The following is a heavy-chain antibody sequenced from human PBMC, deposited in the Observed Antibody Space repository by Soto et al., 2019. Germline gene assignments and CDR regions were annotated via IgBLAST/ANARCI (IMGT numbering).Heavy chain of an antibody. V-gene: IGHV3-23*01. Sequence: GGSLRLSCAASGFTFSNYALSWVRQAPGKGLEWVSGISGTGSGTYYVDSVKGRFSTSRDNPKNTLYLQMNSLRAEDTAVYYCARDRWGSPTSNFDYWGQGMLVTVSS. CDR1: GFTFSNYA. CDR3: ARDRWGSPTSNFDY. CDR2: ISGTGSGT. D-gene: IGHD7-27*01. J-gene: IGHJ4*02.